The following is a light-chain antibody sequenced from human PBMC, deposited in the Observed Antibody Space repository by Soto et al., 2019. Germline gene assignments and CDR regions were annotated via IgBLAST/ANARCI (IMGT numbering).Light chain of an antibody. V-gene: IGKV3-20*01. J-gene: IGKJ4*01. CDR3: QQYGSSPT. CDR1: QSVSSSY. Sequence: EIVLTQSPGTLSLSPGERATLSCRASQSVSSSYLAWYQQKPGQAPRLLIYGASSRATGIPDRFSGSGSGTEFTLTISRLEPEAFAVYYCQQYGSSPTFGGGTKVEIK. CDR2: GAS.